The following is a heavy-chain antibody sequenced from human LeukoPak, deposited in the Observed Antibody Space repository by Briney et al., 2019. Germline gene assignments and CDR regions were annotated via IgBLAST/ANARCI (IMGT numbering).Heavy chain of an antibody. Sequence: GGSLRLSCAASGFTFSSYSMNWVRQAPGKGLEWVSSISSSSSYIYYADSVKGRFTISRDNAKNSLYLQMNSLRAEDTAMYYCARGEETYFDYWGQGTLVTVSS. V-gene: IGHV3-21*01. CDR3: ARGEETYFDY. CDR2: ISSSSSYI. CDR1: GFTFSSYS. J-gene: IGHJ4*01.